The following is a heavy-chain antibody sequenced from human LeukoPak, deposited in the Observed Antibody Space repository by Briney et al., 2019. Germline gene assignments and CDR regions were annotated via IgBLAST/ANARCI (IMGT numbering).Heavy chain of an antibody. D-gene: IGHD6-13*01. V-gene: IGHV3-21*01. CDR1: GFTFSSYS. CDR3: AREAAAPRRGAFDI. CDR2: ISSSSNYI. J-gene: IGHJ3*02. Sequence: GGSLRLSCAASGFTFSSYSMNWVRQAPGKGLEWVSSISSSSNYIYYADSVKGRFTISRDNAKNSLYLQMNSLRAEDTAVYYCAREAAAPRRGAFDIWGLGTMVTVSS.